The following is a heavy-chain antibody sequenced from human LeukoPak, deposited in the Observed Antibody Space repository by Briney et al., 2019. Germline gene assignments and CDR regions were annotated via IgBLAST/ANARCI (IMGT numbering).Heavy chain of an antibody. V-gene: IGHV1-2*02. J-gene: IGHJ2*01. CDR2: INPNSGGT. CDR1: GYTFTGYY. D-gene: IGHD3-22*01. Sequence: GASVKVSCKATGYTFTGYYMHWVRQAPGQGLEWMGWINPNSGGTNYAQKFQGRVTMTRDTSISTAYMELSRLRSDDTAVYYCARNYYDSSEINVWYLDLWGRGTLVTVSS. CDR3: ARNYYDSSEINVWYLDL.